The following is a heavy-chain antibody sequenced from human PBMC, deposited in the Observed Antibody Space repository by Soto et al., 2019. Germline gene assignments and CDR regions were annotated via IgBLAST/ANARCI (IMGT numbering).Heavy chain of an antibody. CDR3: AKDPPSIVGATTDY. D-gene: IGHD1-26*01. CDR2: ISYDGSNK. CDR1: GFTFSSYD. Sequence: QVQLVESGGGMVQPGRSLRLSCAASGFTFSSYDMHWVRQAPGKGLEWVAVISYDGSNKYYADSVKGRFTISRDNSKNTLYLQMNSLIAEDTAVYYCAKDPPSIVGATTDYWGQGNLVTVSS. V-gene: IGHV3-30*18. J-gene: IGHJ4*02.